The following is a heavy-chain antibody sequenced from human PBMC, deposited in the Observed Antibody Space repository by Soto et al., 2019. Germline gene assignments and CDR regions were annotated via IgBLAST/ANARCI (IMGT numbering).Heavy chain of an antibody. V-gene: IGHV3-23*01. CDR2: ITASGGST. Sequence: EVQLLDSGGGLVQPGGSLRLSCAASGFTFSSYAMSWVRRAPGKGLEWVSVITASGGSTYYADSVKGRFTISRDNSKNTVYLQMNSLRAEDTAVYYCTKMGSGVRIWLLLEYWGQGTLVTVSS. J-gene: IGHJ4*02. CDR1: GFTFSSYA. D-gene: IGHD3-16*01. CDR3: TKMGSGVRIWLLLEY.